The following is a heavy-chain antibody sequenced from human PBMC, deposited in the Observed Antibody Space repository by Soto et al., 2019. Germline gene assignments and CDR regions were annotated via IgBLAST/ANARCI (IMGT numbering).Heavy chain of an antibody. Sequence: SETLSLTCTVSGGSISSSSYYWGWIRQPPGKGLEWIGSIYYSGSTYYNPSLKSRVTISVDTSKNQFSLKLSSVTAADTAVYYCARHRTAVFDYWGQGTLVTVSS. CDR2: IYYSGST. D-gene: IGHD2-21*02. J-gene: IGHJ4*02. CDR3: ARHRTAVFDY. CDR1: GGSISSSSYY. V-gene: IGHV4-39*01.